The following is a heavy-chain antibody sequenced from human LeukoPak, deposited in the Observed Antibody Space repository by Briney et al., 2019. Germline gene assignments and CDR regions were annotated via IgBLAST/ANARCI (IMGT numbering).Heavy chain of an antibody. CDR3: AKYAKRGLDY. CDR1: GFTFSTYA. Sequence: PGGSLRLSCAASGFTFSTYAMTWVRQAPGKGLEWVSTITGSGDSTYYTDSVKGRFTISRVNSKNTLYLQMNSLRAEDSAVYYCAKYAKRGLDYWGQGTLVTVSS. CDR2: ITGSGDST. V-gene: IGHV3-23*01. J-gene: IGHJ4*02. D-gene: IGHD5-24*01.